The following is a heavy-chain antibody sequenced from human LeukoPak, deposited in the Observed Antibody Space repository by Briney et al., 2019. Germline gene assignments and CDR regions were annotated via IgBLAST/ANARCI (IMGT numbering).Heavy chain of an antibody. D-gene: IGHD3/OR15-3a*01. CDR3: ARVPPGLIDY. J-gene: IGHJ4*02. Sequence: PGGSPRLSCAASGFTFSSCAMSWVRQAPGKGLEWVSAISGSGGSTYYADSVKGRFTISRDNSKNTLYLQMNSLRAEDTAVYYCARVPPGLIDYWGQGTLVTVSS. CDR1: GFTFSSCA. V-gene: IGHV3-23*01. CDR2: ISGSGGST.